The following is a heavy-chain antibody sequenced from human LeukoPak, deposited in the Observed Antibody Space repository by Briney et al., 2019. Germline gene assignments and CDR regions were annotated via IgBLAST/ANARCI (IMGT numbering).Heavy chain of an antibody. V-gene: IGHV3-33*01. J-gene: IGHJ4*02. CDR3: AREGIAAAATFDY. Sequence: GGSLRLSCAASGFTFSSYGMHWVRQAPGKGLEWVAVIWYDGSNKYYADSVKGRFTISRDNSKNTLYLQMNSLRAEDTAVYYCAREGIAAAATFDYWGQGTLVTVSS. CDR1: GFTFSSYG. CDR2: IWYDGSNK. D-gene: IGHD6-13*01.